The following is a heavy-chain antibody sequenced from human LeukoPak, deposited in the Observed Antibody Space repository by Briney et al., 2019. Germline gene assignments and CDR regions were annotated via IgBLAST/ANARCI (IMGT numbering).Heavy chain of an antibody. CDR1: GFTFSSYC. J-gene: IGHJ4*02. CDR2: IRYDGSNK. D-gene: IGHD5-12*01. Sequence: GGSLRLSCAASGFTFSSYCMHWARQAPGKGLEWVAFIRYDGSNKYYADSVKGRFTISRYNSKNTPYLQMNSLRAEDTAVYYCAKSEVATHGTVDYWGQGTLVTVSS. CDR3: AKSEVATHGTVDY. V-gene: IGHV3-30*02.